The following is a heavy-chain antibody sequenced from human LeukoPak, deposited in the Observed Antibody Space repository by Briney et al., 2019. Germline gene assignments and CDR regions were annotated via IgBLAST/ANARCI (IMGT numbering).Heavy chain of an antibody. J-gene: IGHJ4*02. V-gene: IGHV3-64*02. CDR1: GFTFSSFA. D-gene: IGHD6-6*01. CDR2: ISNNGRST. Sequence: PGRSLRLSCAASGFTFSSFAIHWVSQAPGKGMEYDSAISNNGRSTYYADSVKGRFTISRDNSNNTVHLQMGSLRAEDMAVYYCARGSSSSDYWGQGTLVTVS. CDR3: ARGSSSSDY.